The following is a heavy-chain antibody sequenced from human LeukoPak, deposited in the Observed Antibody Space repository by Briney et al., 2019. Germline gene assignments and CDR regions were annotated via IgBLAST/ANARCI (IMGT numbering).Heavy chain of an antibody. CDR2: ISYDGSNK. CDR3: AKVFSVGMDV. V-gene: IGHV3-30*18. D-gene: IGHD3-10*01. J-gene: IGHJ6*04. Sequence: GGSLRLSCAASGFTFSSYGMHWVRQAPGKGLEWEAVISYDGSNKYYADSVKGRFTISRDNSKNTLYLQMNSLRAEDTAVYYCAKVFSVGMDVWGKGTTVTVSS. CDR1: GFTFSSYG.